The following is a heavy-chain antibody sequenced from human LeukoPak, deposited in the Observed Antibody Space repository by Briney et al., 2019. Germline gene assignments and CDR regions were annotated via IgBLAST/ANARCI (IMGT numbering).Heavy chain of an antibody. J-gene: IGHJ4*02. D-gene: IGHD3-9*01. Sequence: PSETLSLTCTVSGYSISSGYDWGWIRQPPGKGLEWIGSIYYRRTIYYNPSLKSRVTISVDTSKNQFSLRLTSMTAADTAVYYCAGGNILTGYYHDYWGQGTLVTVSS. CDR2: IYYRRTI. CDR1: GYSISSGYD. V-gene: IGHV4-38-2*02. CDR3: AGGNILTGYYHDY.